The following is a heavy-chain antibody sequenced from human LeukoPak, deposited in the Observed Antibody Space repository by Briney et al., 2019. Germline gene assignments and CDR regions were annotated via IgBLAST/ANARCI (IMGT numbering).Heavy chain of an antibody. J-gene: IGHJ4*02. CDR1: GGSISSYY. CDR3: ARWPFSSSYDY. CDR2: IYYSGST. Sequence: NPSETLSLTCTVSGGSISSYYWSWIRQPPGKGLEWIGYIYYSGSTNYNPSLKSRVTISVDTSKNQFSLKLSSVTAADTAVYYCARWPFSSSYDYWGQGTLATVSS. D-gene: IGHD6-13*01. V-gene: IGHV4-59*01.